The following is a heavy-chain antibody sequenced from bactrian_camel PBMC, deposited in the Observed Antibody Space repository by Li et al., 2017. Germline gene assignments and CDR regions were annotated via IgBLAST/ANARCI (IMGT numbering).Heavy chain of an antibody. CDR2: IYVDGNS. D-gene: IGHD1*01. Sequence: HVQLVESGGGSVQAGGSLRLSCAVSGYIASSNCMGWFRQAPGKSREGVASIYVDGNSRYAESVKDRLTISKDDAKNILYLQMDSLKPEDTAMYYCAARPSSDVRSCGLRWLYDDNYRGQGTQVTVS. V-gene: IGHV3S53*01. CDR3: AARPSSDVRSCGLRWLYDDNY. J-gene: IGHJ4*01. CDR1: GYIASSNC.